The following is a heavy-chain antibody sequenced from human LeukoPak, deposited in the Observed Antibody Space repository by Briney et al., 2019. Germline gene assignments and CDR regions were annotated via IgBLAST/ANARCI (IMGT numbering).Heavy chain of an antibody. J-gene: IGHJ5*02. D-gene: IGHD3-22*01. CDR1: GGSISSYY. V-gene: IGHV4-59*08. CDR2: IYYSGST. Sequence: SETLSLTCTVSGGSISSYYWSWIRQPPGKGLEWIGYIYYSGSTNYNPSLKSRVTISVDTSKNQFSLKLSSVTAADTAVYYCARQGYYDSSGYYWFGPWGRGTLVTVSS. CDR3: ARQGYYDSSGYYWFGP.